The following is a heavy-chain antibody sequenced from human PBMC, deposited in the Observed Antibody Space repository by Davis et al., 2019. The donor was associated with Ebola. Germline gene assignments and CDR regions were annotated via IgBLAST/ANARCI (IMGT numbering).Heavy chain of an antibody. V-gene: IGHV3-23*01. D-gene: IGHD6-6*01. Sequence: GESLKISCAASGFTFTSYTLSWVRQAPGKGLEWVSLLSGSGAKTYSADSVKGRFTISRDNSKNTLYLQMNSLRAEDTAVYYCARVRGWSSSTTGFDYWGQGTLVTVSS. CDR1: GFTFTSYT. CDR2: LSGSGAKT. J-gene: IGHJ4*02. CDR3: ARVRGWSSSTTGFDY.